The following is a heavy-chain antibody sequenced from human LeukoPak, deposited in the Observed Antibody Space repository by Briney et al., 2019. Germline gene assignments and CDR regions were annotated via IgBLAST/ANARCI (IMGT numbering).Heavy chain of an antibody. D-gene: IGHD3-16*01. CDR2: INHSGST. CDR1: GGSFSGYY. J-gene: IGHJ4*02. Sequence: SETLSLTCAVYGGSFSGYYWSWIRQPPGKGLEWIGEINHSGSTNYNPSLKSRVTISVDTSKNQFSLKLSSVTAADTAVYYCARRAVRRGEFALVYWGQGTQFTVS. V-gene: IGHV4-34*01. CDR3: ARRAVRRGEFALVY.